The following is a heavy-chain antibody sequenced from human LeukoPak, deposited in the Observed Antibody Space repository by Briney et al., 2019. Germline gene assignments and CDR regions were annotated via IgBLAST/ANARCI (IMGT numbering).Heavy chain of an antibody. CDR3: ARLGSSSWYNYYYYMDV. J-gene: IGHJ6*03. V-gene: IGHV5-51*01. CDR2: IYPGDSET. D-gene: IGHD6-13*01. CDR1: GYSFTSYW. Sequence: GESLKISCKGSGYSFTSYWIAWVRRMPGKGLEWMGIIYPGDSETRYRPSFQGQVTISADKSINTAYLQWSSLKASDTAMYYCARLGSSSWYNYYYYMDVWGKGTTVTVSS.